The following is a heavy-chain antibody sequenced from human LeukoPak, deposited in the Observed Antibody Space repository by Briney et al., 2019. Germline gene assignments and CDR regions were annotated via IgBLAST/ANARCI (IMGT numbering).Heavy chain of an antibody. V-gene: IGHV5-51*01. CDR2: IYPGDSDT. CDR3: ARTYDSSGSAFDY. Sequence: GESLKISCKGSGYSFTSYWIGWLRQMPGKGLEWMGIIYPGDSDTRYSPSFQGQVTISADKSISTAYLQWSSLKASDTAMYYCARTYDSSGSAFDYWGQGTLVTVSS. D-gene: IGHD3-22*01. CDR1: GYSFTSYW. J-gene: IGHJ4*02.